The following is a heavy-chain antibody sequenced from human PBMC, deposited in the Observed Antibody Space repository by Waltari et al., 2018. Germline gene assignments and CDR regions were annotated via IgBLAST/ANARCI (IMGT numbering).Heavy chain of an antibody. Sequence: EVQLLESGGGLVQPGGSLRLSCAASGFTFSSYAMSWVRPAPGKGLEWVSAISGSGGRTYDADSVKGRFTISRDNSKNTLYLQMNSLRAEDTAVYYCAKSMVTDYYYGMDVWGQGTTVTVSS. CDR1: GFTFSSYA. V-gene: IGHV3-23*01. CDR3: AKSMVTDYYYGMDV. J-gene: IGHJ6*02. D-gene: IGHD5-18*01. CDR2: ISGSGGRT.